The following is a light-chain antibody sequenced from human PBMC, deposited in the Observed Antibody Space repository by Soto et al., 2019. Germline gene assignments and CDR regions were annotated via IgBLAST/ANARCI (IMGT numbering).Light chain of an antibody. CDR1: QSVSSY. Sequence: EIVLTQSPATLSLSPGERATLSCRASQSVSSYLAWYQQKPGQAPRLLIYDASNRATGIPARFSGSGSGTGFTLTISSLGPEDFAVYYCQQRSNWPPAITFGQGTRLEIK. CDR3: QQRSNWPPAIT. V-gene: IGKV3-11*01. J-gene: IGKJ5*01. CDR2: DAS.